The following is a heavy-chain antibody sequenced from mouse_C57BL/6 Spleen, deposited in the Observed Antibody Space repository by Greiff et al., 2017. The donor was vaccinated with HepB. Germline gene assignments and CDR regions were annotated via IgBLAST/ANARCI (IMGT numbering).Heavy chain of an antibody. CDR3: ARHYDYDGYFDV. CDR1: GYTFTSYW. J-gene: IGHJ1*03. D-gene: IGHD2-4*01. CDR2: IHPNSGST. V-gene: IGHV1-64*01. Sequence: VQLQQPGAELVKPGASVKLSCKASGYTFTSYWMHWVKQRPGQGLEWIGMIHPNSGSTNYNEKFKSKATLTVDKSSSTAYMQLSSLTSEDSAVYYCARHYDYDGYFDVWGTGTTVTVSS.